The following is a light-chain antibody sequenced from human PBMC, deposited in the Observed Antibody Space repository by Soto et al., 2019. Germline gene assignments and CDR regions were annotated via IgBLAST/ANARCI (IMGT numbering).Light chain of an antibody. CDR1: QSPLQSIGTRY. CDR2: LGS. V-gene: IGKV2-28*01. J-gene: IGKJ2*01. Sequence: DIVMTQSPLSLPATPGDPPSFSCGPSQSPLQSIGTRYLDGYLQKPGQSPQLLIYLGSNRASGVPDRFSGSGSGTDFTLKISRVEAEDVGVYYCMQALQTPRTFGQGTRLEIK. CDR3: MQALQTPRT.